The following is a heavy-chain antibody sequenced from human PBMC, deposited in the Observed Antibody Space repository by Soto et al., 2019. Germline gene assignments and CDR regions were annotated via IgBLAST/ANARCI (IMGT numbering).Heavy chain of an antibody. CDR2: ISYDGSNK. Sequence: QVQLVESGGGVVQPGRSLRLSCAASGFTFSSYGMHWVRQAPGKGLEWVAVISYDGSNKYYADSVKGRFTISRDNSKNTLYLQMNSLRAEDTAVYYCAKAGYCSGGSWSLDYWGQGTLVTVSS. CDR1: GFTFSSYG. CDR3: AKAGYCSGGSWSLDY. V-gene: IGHV3-30*18. D-gene: IGHD2-15*01. J-gene: IGHJ4*02.